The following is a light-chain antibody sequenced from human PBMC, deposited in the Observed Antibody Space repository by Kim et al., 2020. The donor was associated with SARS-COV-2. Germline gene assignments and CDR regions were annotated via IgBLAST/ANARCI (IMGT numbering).Light chain of an antibody. J-gene: IGLJ1*01. Sequence: VSPGQTASITCSGDKLGDKYACWYQQKPGQSPVLIIYQDSKRPSGIPERFSGSNSGNTATLTISGTQAMDEADYYCQAWDSSTYVFGTGTKVTVL. V-gene: IGLV3-1*01. CDR3: QAWDSSTYV. CDR1: KLGDKY. CDR2: QDS.